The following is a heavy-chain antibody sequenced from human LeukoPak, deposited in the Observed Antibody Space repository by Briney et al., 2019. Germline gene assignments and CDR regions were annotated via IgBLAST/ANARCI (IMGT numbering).Heavy chain of an antibody. Sequence: GGPLRLSFRASGLPFSNAWKSWVRQAPGKGLEWVGRIKSKTDGGTTDYAAPVKGRFTISRDDSKNTLFLQMNSLKTEDTAVYYCTTDSLGLYYYDSSGYFFDYGGQGTLVTVSS. CDR2: IKSKTDGGTT. J-gene: IGHJ4*02. D-gene: IGHD3-22*01. CDR1: GLPFSNAW. CDR3: TTDSLGLYYYDSSGYFFDY. V-gene: IGHV3-15*01.